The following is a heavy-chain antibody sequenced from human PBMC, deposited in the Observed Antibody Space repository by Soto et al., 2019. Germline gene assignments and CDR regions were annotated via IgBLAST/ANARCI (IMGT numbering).Heavy chain of an antibody. Sequence: QVQLQESGPGLVKPSQTLSLTCTVSGGSITSGGYCWGWIRQHPGKGLDWIGCISYGGSTSYNPSLNIRVNVSVDTSKNQFSLKLTSVTAADSAVYYCSRGILVWGQGALITVSS. D-gene: IGHD5-18*01. CDR1: GGSITSGGYC. CDR2: ISYGGST. V-gene: IGHV4-31*03. CDR3: SRGILV. J-gene: IGHJ4*02.